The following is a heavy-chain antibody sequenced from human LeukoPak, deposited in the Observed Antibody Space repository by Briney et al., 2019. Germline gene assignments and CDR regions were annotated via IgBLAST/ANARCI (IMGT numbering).Heavy chain of an antibody. J-gene: IGHJ5*02. CDR1: GSSLSTYY. Sequence: SETLSLTCTVSGSSLSTYYWSWIRQPPGKGLEWMGYIYYTGSTNHNPSLKSRVTMSVDTSKNQFSLKLNSVTAADTAVYYCARASGGYYNNWFDPWGQGTLVTVSS. CDR2: IYYTGST. D-gene: IGHD3-22*01. CDR3: ARASGGYYNNWFDP. V-gene: IGHV4-59*01.